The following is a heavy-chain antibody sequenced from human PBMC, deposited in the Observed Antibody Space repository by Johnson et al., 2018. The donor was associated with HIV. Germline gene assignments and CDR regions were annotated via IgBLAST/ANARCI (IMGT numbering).Heavy chain of an antibody. J-gene: IGHJ3*02. D-gene: IGHD6-6*01. CDR2: IRYDGSNK. V-gene: IGHV3-30*02. CDR3: ARGEHSTVWRDAFDI. Sequence: QVQLVESGGGVVQPGGSLRLSCAASGFTFSSYGMHWVRQAPGKGLEWVAFIRYDGSNKYYADSVKGRFTISRDNSKSTLYLEMSSLRVEDTAVYYCARGEHSTVWRDAFDIWGQGTMVTVSS. CDR1: GFTFSSYG.